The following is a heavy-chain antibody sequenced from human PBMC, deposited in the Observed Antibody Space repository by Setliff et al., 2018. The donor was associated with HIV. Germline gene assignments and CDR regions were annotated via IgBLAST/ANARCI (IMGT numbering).Heavy chain of an antibody. V-gene: IGHV1-69*06. Sequence: SVKVSCKASGYTFTGYAISWVRQAPGQGLEWMGGIIPIFGTTNYAQKFQGRLTISADKSTRTAYLELSSLRSDDSAVYFCAKEQEIGSYLDPWGQGTLVTV. CDR1: GYTFTGYA. CDR2: IIPIFGTT. CDR3: AKEQEIGSYLDP. D-gene: IGHD2-2*02. J-gene: IGHJ5*02.